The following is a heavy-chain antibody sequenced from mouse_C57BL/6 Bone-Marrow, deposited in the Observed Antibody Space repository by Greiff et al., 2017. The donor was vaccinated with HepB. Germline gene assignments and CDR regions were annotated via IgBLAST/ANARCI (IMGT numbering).Heavy chain of an antibody. CDR3: ARTPRGYYAMDY. V-gene: IGHV1-82*01. Sequence: QVQLKESGPELVKPGASVKISCKASGYAFSSSWMNWVKQRPGKGLEWIGRIYPGDGDTNYNGKFKGKATLTADKSSSTAYMQLSSLTSEDSAVYFCARTPRGYYAMDYWGQGTSVTVSS. CDR1: GYAFSSSW. CDR2: IYPGDGDT. J-gene: IGHJ4*01.